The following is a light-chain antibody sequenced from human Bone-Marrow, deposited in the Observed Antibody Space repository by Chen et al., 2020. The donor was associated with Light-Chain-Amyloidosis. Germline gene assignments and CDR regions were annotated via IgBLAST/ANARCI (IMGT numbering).Light chain of an antibody. CDR3: QSADSSGTYEVI. CDR1: DLPTKY. Sequence: SYDLIQPPSVSVSPGQTARITCSGDDLPTKYAYWYQQKPGQAPVLVIHRDTERPSGISERFSGSSSGTTATLTISGVQAEDEADYHCQSADSSGTYEVIFGGGTKLTVL. CDR2: RDT. J-gene: IGLJ2*01. V-gene: IGLV3-25*03.